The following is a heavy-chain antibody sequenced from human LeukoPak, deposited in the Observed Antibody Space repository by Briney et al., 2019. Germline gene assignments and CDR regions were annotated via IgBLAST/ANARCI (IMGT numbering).Heavy chain of an antibody. D-gene: IGHD2-2*01. CDR1: GFSLSTRRAG. CDR3: AHSVGRPYCSRTSCYAGY. CDR2: IHWIDDK. V-gene: IGHV2-5*01. Sequence: SGPTLANPPQTLTLPYTFSGFSLSTRRAGVGWIRQRSGKALEWLALIHWIDDKSYNPSLQSRPTITKDTSKYQVVVTMTNMDPGDTATYSRAHSVGRPYCSRTSCYAGYWGQGTLVTVSA. J-gene: IGHJ4*02.